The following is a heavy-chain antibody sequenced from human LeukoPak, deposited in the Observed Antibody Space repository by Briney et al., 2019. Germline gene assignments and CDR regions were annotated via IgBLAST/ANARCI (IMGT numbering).Heavy chain of an antibody. V-gene: IGHV4-31*11. J-gene: IGHJ4*02. CDR3: ARGGNYYGSGSYYEYFDY. CDR2: IYYSGST. CDR1: GGSFSGYY. D-gene: IGHD3-10*01. Sequence: PSETLSLTCAVYGGSFSGYYWSWIRQHPGKGLEWIGYIYYSGSTYYNPSLKSRVTISVDTSMNQFSLKLSSVTAADTAVYYCARGGNYYGSGSYYEYFDYWGQGTLVTVSS.